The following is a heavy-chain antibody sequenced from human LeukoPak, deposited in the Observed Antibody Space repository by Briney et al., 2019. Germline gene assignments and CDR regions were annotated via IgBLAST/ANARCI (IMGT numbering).Heavy chain of an antibody. CDR1: GFTFSDYS. V-gene: IGHV3-48*04. J-gene: IGHJ6*03. CDR3: AREVRAVYYYYMDV. CDR2: ISSSGSTI. Sequence: GGSLRLSCEGSGFTFSDYSMAWVRQAPGKGLEWVSYISSSGSTIYYADSVKGRFTISRDNAKNSLYLQMNSLRAEDTAVYYCAREVRAVYYYYMDVWGKGTTVTISS. D-gene: IGHD1-1*01.